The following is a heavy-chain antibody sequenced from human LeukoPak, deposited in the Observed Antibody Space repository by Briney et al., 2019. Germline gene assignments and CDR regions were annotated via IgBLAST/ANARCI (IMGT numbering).Heavy chain of an antibody. CDR2: IYYSGST. CDR1: GGSISSGDYY. J-gene: IGHJ3*02. CDR3: AIGYCSGGSCYRDAFDI. V-gene: IGHV4-30-4*01. Sequence: SETRSLTCTVSGGSISSGDYYWSWIRQPPGKGLEWIGYIYYSGSTYYNPSLKSRVTISVDTSKNQFSLKLSSVTAADTAVYYCAIGYCSGGSCYRDAFDIWGQGTMVTVSS. D-gene: IGHD2-15*01.